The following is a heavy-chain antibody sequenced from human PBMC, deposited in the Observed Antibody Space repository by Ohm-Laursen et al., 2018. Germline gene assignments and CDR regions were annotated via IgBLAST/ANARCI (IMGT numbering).Heavy chain of an antibody. J-gene: IGHJ5*02. D-gene: IGHD3-10*01. CDR3: ARVPDVMVRGVMATGFDP. V-gene: IGHV1-2*02. CDR2: INPNSGGT. Sequence: ASVKVSCKASGYTFTGYYMHWVRQAPGQGLEWMGWINPNSGGTNYAQKFQGRVTMTRDTSISTAYMELSRLRSDDTAVYYCARVPDVMVRGVMATGFDPWGQGTLVTVSS. CDR1: GYTFTGYY.